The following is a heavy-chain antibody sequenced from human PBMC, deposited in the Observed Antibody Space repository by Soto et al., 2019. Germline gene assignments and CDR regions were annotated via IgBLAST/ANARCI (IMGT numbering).Heavy chain of an antibody. D-gene: IGHD2-15*01. CDR2: IVVGSGHT. V-gene: IGHV1-58*01. CDR3: AADSRYCSGGICEDC. Sequence: QMQLVQSGPEVKKPGTSVKVSCKASGFTFTSSALQWVRQARGQRLEWIGWIVVGSGHTKYAQEFQERVTSTRDMSTGTAETELSSLRSEDTAVYYCAADSRYCSGGICEDCWGQGSLVTVSS. J-gene: IGHJ4*02. CDR1: GFTFTSSA.